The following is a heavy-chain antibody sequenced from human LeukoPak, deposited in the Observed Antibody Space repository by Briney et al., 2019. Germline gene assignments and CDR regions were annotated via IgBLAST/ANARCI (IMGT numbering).Heavy chain of an antibody. CDR1: GFIFSKNW. J-gene: IGHJ4*02. V-gene: IGHV3-7*03. CDR3: VSRAYCGGNCPSHFDY. CDR2: IKQGGSEQ. D-gene: IGHD2-21*02. Sequence: GGSLRLSCAASGFIFSKNWMSWVRQAPGKGLEWVANIKQGGSEQYYVDSVRGRFITSRDNAKNTLFLQMNSLRSEDTAVYYCVSRAYCGGNCPSHFDYWGRGTLVTVSS.